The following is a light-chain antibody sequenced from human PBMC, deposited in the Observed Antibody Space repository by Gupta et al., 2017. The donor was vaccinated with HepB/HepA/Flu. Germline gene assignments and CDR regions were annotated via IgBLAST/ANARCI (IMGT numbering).Light chain of an antibody. CDR2: GAS. Sequence: HPPAYLFVSPGERATLSCRASQSVSSNLAWYQQKPGQAPRLLIYGASTRATGIPARFSGSGSGTEFTLTISSLQSEDFAVYYCQQHNNWPETFGQGTKVEIK. V-gene: IGKV3-15*01. CDR1: QSVSSN. J-gene: IGKJ1*01. CDR3: QQHNNWPET.